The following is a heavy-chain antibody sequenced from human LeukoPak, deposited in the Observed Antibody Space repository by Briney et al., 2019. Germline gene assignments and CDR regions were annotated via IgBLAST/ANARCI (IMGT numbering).Heavy chain of an antibody. D-gene: IGHD2-2*01. Sequence: SETLSLACAVSGYSISSGYYWGWIRQPPGKGLEWIGSIYHSGSTYYNPSHKSRVTISVDTSKNQFSLKLSSVTAADTAVYYCARHSVPAAVDYWGQGTLVTVSS. CDR2: IYHSGST. V-gene: IGHV4-38-2*01. J-gene: IGHJ4*02. CDR1: GYSISSGYY. CDR3: ARHSVPAAVDY.